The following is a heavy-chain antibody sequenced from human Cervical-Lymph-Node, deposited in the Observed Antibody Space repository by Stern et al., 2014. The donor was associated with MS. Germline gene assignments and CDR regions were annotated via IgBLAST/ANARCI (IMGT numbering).Heavy chain of an antibody. J-gene: IGHJ4*02. CDR1: GDSISSYTHY. Sequence: VQLVESGPGLVKPSETLSLTCAVSGDSISSYTHYWAWIRQPPGKGLEWIGSVYYSGATYYNPSLKSPVTISVDTPKNPFSLGLTSVTAADTAVYYCAKHACTGAACPFDLWGQGTLVTVSS. CDR2: VYYSGAT. D-gene: IGHD2-8*02. V-gene: IGHV4-39*01. CDR3: AKHACTGAACPFDL.